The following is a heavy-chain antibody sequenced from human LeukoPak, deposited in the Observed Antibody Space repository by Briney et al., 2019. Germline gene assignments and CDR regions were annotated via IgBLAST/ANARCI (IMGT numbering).Heavy chain of an antibody. CDR2: INAGNGKT. CDR1: GYTFTNYA. D-gene: IGHD3-9*01. CDR3: ARGYYDLLTGHVVTYYFDY. Sequence: ASVKVSCKASGYTFTNYAVHWVRQAPGQRLEWMGWINAGNGKTNYSQKFQVRVTLTRDTSASTVYMELSSLRSEDTAVYYCARGYYDLLTGHVVTYYFDYWGQGTLVTVSS. V-gene: IGHV1-3*01. J-gene: IGHJ4*02.